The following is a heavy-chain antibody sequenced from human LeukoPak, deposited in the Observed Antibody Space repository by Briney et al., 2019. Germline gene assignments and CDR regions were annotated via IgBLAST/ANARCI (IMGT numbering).Heavy chain of an antibody. D-gene: IGHD5-18*01. V-gene: IGHV4-34*01. CDR1: GGSFSGYY. J-gene: IGHJ4*02. CDR3: ARDYQGGYGDKTVDY. Sequence: SETLSLTCAVYGGSFSGYYWSWIRQPPGKGLEWIGSIYYSGSTYYNPSLKSRVTISVDTSKNQFSLKLSSVTAADTAVYYCARDYQGGYGDKTVDYWGQGTLVTVSS. CDR2: IYYSGST.